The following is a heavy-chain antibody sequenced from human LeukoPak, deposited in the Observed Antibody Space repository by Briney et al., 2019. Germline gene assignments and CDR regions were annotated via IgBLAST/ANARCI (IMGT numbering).Heavy chain of an antibody. CDR2: IYYSGST. V-gene: IGHV4-39*01. D-gene: IGHD6-19*01. CDR1: GGSISSSDYY. Sequence: SETLSLTCTVSGGSISSSDYYWGSIRQPPGKGLEWIGSIYYSGSTYYNPSLKSRVTISVDTSKNQFSLKLSSVTAADTAIYYCARAVSGRFDYWGQGTLVTVSS. CDR3: ARAVSGRFDY. J-gene: IGHJ4*02.